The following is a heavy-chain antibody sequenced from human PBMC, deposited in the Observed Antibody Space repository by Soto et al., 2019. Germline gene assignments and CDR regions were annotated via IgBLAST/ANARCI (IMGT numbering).Heavy chain of an antibody. D-gene: IGHD3-22*01. CDR2: IYYSGST. CDR1: GGSISSYY. J-gene: IGHJ1*01. Sequence: SETRSLTCTVSGGSISSYYWSWIRQPPGKGLEWIGYIYYSGSTNYNPSLKSRVTISVDTSKNQFSLKLSSVTAADTAVYYCARDYYDSSGYHEYFQHWGQGTLVTVSS. V-gene: IGHV4-59*01. CDR3: ARDYYDSSGYHEYFQH.